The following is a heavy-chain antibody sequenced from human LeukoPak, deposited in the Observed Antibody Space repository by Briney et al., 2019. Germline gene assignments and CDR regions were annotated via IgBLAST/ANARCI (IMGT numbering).Heavy chain of an antibody. J-gene: IGHJ4*02. CDR2: INHSGST. CDR3: ARVSNYYGLDY. D-gene: IGHD3-10*01. V-gene: IGHV4-34*01. Sequence: PSETLSLTCAVYGGSFSGYYWSWIRQPPGKGLEWIGEINHSGSTNYNPSLKSRVTISVDTSKNQFSLKPSSVTAADTAVYYCARVSNYYGLDYWGQGTLVTVSS. CDR1: GGSFSGYY.